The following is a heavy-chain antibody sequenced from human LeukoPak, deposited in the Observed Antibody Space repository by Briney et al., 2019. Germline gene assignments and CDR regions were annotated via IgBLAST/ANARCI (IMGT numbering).Heavy chain of an antibody. V-gene: IGHV3-23*01. CDR2: ISGSGGST. D-gene: IGHD5-18*01. J-gene: IGHJ6*03. Sequence: GGSLRLSCAASGFTFSSYAMSWVRQAPGKGLEWVSAISGSGGSTYYADSVKGRFTISRDNSKNTMYLQMNSLRAEDTAVYYCAKQGAMVYYYYMDVWGKGTTVTVSS. CDR1: GFTFSSYA. CDR3: AKQGAMVYYYYMDV.